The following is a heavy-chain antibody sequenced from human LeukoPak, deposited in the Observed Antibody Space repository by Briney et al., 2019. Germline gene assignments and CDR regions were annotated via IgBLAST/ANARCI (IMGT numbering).Heavy chain of an antibody. CDR1: GYTFTSYY. J-gene: IGHJ4*02. CDR3: ARGGRYCSSTSCYAGFSFDY. Sequence: ASVKVSCKASGYTFTSYYMHWVRQAPGQGLEWMGIINPSGGSTSYAQKFQGRVTMTRDTSTSTVYMELSSLRSEDTAVYYCARGGRYCSSTSCYAGFSFDYWGQGTLVTVSS. CDR2: INPSGGST. D-gene: IGHD2-2*01. V-gene: IGHV1-46*01.